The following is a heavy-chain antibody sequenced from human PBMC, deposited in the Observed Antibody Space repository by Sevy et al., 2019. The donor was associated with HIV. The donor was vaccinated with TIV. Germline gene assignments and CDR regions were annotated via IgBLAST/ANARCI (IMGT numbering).Heavy chain of an antibody. J-gene: IGHJ1*01. CDR3: AFQRLSSDVAEYFQN. V-gene: IGHV3-30*19. CDR2: ISYDGINK. Sequence: LSLTCAASGFTFSSYGMHWVRQAPGKGLEWVATISYDGINKHYADSVKGRFTISRDNFKNSLSLQMNSLRAEDTAVYFCAFQRLSSDVAEYFQNWGQGTLVTVSS. D-gene: IGHD1-26*01. CDR1: GFTFSSYG.